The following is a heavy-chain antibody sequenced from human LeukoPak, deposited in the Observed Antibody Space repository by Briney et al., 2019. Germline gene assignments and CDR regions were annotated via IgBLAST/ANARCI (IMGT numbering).Heavy chain of an antibody. CDR3: ARDQWGDQIFDY. D-gene: IGHD1-26*01. CDR2: IYYSGST. Sequence: SETLSLTCTVSGGSISSSSYYWGWIRQPPGKGLEWIGSIYYSGSTYYNPSLKSRVTISVDTSKNQFSLKLSSVTAADTAVYYCARDQWGDQIFDYWGQGTLVAVSS. CDR1: GGSISSSSYY. J-gene: IGHJ4*02. V-gene: IGHV4-39*07.